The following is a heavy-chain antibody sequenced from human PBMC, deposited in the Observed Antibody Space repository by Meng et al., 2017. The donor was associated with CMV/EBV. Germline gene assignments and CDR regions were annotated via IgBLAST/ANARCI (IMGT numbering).Heavy chain of an antibody. V-gene: IGHV1-69*16. CDR3: ARGDITMVRGGHYYYGMDV. J-gene: IGHJ6*02. Sequence: SVKVSCKASAGTFSSYSISWVRQAPGQGLEWMGGVIPILGTANYSQKFQGRVTITTDESTSTAYTGLSSLRSEDTAVYYCARGDITMVRGGHYYYGMDVWGQGTTVTVSS. D-gene: IGHD3-10*01. CDR2: VIPILGTA. CDR1: AGTFSSYS.